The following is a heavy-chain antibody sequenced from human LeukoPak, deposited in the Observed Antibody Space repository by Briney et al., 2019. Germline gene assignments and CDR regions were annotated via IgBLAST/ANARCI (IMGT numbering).Heavy chain of an antibody. Sequence: PGGSLRLSCAASGFTFSSYWMHWVRQAPGKGLVWVSRTNTDGSSTSYADSVKGRFTISRDNAKNTLYLQMNSLRAEDTAVYYCARGGGGSNSGPMYWGQGTLVTVSS. J-gene: IGHJ4*02. CDR2: TNTDGSST. CDR1: GFTFSSYW. CDR3: ARGGGGSNSGPMY. V-gene: IGHV3-74*01. D-gene: IGHD3-16*01.